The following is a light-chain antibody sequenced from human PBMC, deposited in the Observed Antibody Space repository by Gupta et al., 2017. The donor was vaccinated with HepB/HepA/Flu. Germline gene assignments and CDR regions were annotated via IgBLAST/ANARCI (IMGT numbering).Light chain of an antibody. V-gene: IGLV2-14*03. J-gene: IGLJ2*01. Sequence: ALPQPPPVSGSPGKSTTISGPGTSVAIGFYNYVSWYHQQPTKAPKLIIYDVNRRPSGVANRCSSSKSDNTASLTISGLQAEDEADYYCSSYTTSSTLVFGGGTKVTVL. CDR1: SVAIGFYNY. CDR2: DVN. CDR3: SSYTTSSTLV.